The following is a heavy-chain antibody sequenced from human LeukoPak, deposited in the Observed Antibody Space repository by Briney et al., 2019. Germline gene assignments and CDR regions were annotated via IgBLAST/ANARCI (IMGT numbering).Heavy chain of an antibody. D-gene: IGHD5-18*01. Sequence: GGSLRLSCAASGFTFSSDWMSWVRQAPGKGLEWVANIKQDGSEKYYVDSVKGRFTISRDNAKNSLFLQMNSLRAKDTAVYYCARVPRQLWVGFYCFDYWGQGTLVTVSS. CDR3: ARVPRQLWVGFYCFDY. CDR1: GFTFSSDW. J-gene: IGHJ4*02. V-gene: IGHV3-7*01. CDR2: IKQDGSEK.